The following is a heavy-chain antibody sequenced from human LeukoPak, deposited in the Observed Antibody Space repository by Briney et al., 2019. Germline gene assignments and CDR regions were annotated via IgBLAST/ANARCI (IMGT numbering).Heavy chain of an antibody. D-gene: IGHD1-26*01. CDR1: GGSFSGYY. CDR2: INHSGST. CDR3: ARDSRVGALDAFDI. J-gene: IGHJ3*02. Sequence: SETLSLTCAVYGGSFSGYYWSWIRQPPGKGLEWIGEINHSGSTNYNPSLKSRVTISVDTSKNQFSLKLSSVTAADTAVYYCARDSRVGALDAFDIWGQGTMVTVSS. V-gene: IGHV4-34*01.